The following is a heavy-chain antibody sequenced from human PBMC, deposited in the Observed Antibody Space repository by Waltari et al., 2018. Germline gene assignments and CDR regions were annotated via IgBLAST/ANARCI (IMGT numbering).Heavy chain of an antibody. CDR2: ISGSGVST. D-gene: IGHD4-17*01. V-gene: IGHV3-23*01. Sequence: EVQLLESGGGLVQPGGSLRLSCAASGFTFSSYAMSWVRQAPGKGLEWVSAISGSGVSTYYADSVKGRSTISRDNSKNTLYLQMNSLRAEDTAVYYCAKGETTSYYYFDYWGQGTLVTVSS. CDR1: GFTFSSYA. J-gene: IGHJ4*02. CDR3: AKGETTSYYYFDY.